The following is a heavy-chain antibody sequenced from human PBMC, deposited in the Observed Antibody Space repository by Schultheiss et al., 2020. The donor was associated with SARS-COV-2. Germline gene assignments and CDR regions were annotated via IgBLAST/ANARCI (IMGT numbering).Heavy chain of an antibody. J-gene: IGHJ4*02. CDR3: ARGERCSGGSCYSGFDY. D-gene: IGHD2-15*01. V-gene: IGHV3-53*01. CDR1: GFTVSSNY. Sequence: GGSLRLSCAASGFTVSSNYMSWVRQAPGKGLEWVSVIYSGGSTYYADSVKGRFTISRDNSKNTLYLQMNSLRAEDTAVYYCARGERCSGGSCYSGFDYWGQGTLVTVSS. CDR2: IYSGGST.